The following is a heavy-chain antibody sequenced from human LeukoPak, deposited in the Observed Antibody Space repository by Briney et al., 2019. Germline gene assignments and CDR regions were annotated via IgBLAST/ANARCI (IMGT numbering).Heavy chain of an antibody. Sequence: SVKVSCKATGGTFSNFAVGWVRQAPGQGREWMGRIIVTDDKANYAQNFHGRVAITADKSTGIVYMELSSLRSEDTAVYYCARAVDDALAGYYWGDWFDPWGQGTLVTVSS. D-gene: IGHD3-9*01. CDR3: ARAVDDALAGYYWGDWFDP. J-gene: IGHJ5*02. V-gene: IGHV1-69*04. CDR1: GGTFSNFA. CDR2: IIVTDDKA.